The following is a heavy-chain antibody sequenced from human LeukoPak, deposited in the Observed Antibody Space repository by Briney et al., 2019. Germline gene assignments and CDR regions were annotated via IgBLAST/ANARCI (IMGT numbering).Heavy chain of an antibody. J-gene: IGHJ4*02. CDR2: IRHDGSQT. CDR3: AAGASLFQF. Sequence: GGSLRLSCAASGFIFTDYWMSWVRQAPGKGLEWVANIRHDGSQTYYLDSVKGRFTISRDNAKNEVYLEMNNLRGADTAVYYCAAGASLFQFWGQGTLVTVSS. D-gene: IGHD1-14*01. V-gene: IGHV3-7*01. CDR1: GFIFTDYW.